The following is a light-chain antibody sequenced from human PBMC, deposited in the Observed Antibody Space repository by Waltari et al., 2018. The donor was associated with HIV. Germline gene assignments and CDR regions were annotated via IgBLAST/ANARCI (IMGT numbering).Light chain of an antibody. J-gene: IGLJ2*01. CDR1: TSNIGTNV. CDR3: ATWDDTPTGHVL. V-gene: IGLV1-44*01. Sequence: QSVLAQPPSVSGTPGQRVTISCSGTTSNIGTNVVNWYQQVPGTAPKHLISSNNQRPSGVPDRFSGFKSGTSASLAINGLQSEDDADYYCATWDDTPTGHVLFGGGTKVTVL. CDR2: SNN.